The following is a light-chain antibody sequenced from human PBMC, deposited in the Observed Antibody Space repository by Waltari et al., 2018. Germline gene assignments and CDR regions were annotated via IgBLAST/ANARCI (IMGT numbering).Light chain of an antibody. CDR3: QHYVNLPVT. CDR2: AAS. CDR1: QSVSRA. J-gene: IGKJ1*01. V-gene: IGKV3-20*01. Sequence: EIVLTQSPGPLSLTPGERATHSCRASQSVSRALAWYQQKPGQAPRLLIYAASTRATGVPDRFSGSGSGTDFSLTISRLDPEDFAVYYCQHYVNLPVTFGQGTKVEI.